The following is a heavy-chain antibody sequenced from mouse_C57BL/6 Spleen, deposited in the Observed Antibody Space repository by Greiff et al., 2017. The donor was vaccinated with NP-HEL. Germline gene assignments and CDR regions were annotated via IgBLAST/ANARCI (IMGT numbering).Heavy chain of an antibody. J-gene: IGHJ2*01. V-gene: IGHV5-9*01. Sequence: DVMLVESGGGLVKPGGSLKLSCAASGFTFSSYTMSWVRQTPEKRLEWVATISGGGGNTYYPDSVKGRFTISRDNAKNTLYLQMSSLRSEDTALYYCARQPFDSSGYVLYYFDYWGQGTTLTVSS. CDR2: ISGGGGNT. CDR3: ARQPFDSSGYVLYYFDY. D-gene: IGHD3-2*02. CDR1: GFTFSSYT.